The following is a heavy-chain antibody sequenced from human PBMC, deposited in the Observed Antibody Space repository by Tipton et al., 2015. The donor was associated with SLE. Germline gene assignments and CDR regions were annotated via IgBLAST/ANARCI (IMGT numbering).Heavy chain of an antibody. CDR3: ARDQGGSGDY. V-gene: IGHV4-39*02. Sequence: TLSLTCTVSGGSISSSSYYWGWIRQPPGKGLEWIGSIYYSGSTYYNPSLKSRVTISVDTSKNQFPLKLSSVTAADKAVYYCARDQGGSGDYWGQGTLVTVSS. CDR1: GGSISSSSYY. D-gene: IGHD3-10*01. J-gene: IGHJ4*02. CDR2: IYYSGST.